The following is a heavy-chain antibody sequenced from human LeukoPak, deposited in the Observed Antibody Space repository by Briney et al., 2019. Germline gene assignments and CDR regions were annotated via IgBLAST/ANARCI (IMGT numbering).Heavy chain of an antibody. Sequence: GRSLRLSCAVSGFTFSSYSMLWVRQSPGKGLEWVAVISYDGSNKYYAHSVKSRFTISGDTSKNTLYLQMNSLRAEDTAVYYCPRGLVVYWGQGTLVTVSS. CDR2: ISYDGSNK. J-gene: IGHJ4*02. CDR1: GFTFSSYS. CDR3: PRGLVVY. V-gene: IGHV3-30*04.